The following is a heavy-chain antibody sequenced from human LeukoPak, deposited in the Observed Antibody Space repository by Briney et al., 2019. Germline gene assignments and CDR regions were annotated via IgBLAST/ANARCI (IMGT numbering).Heavy chain of an antibody. CDR1: SASISSPNW. CDR2: IYHSGST. CDR3: ARAYYYYMDV. V-gene: IGHV4-4*02. Sequence: TSETLSLTCAVSSASISSPNWWSWVRQPPGKGLEWIGEIYHSGSTNYNPSLESRATISVGKSKNQFSLKLNSVTAADTAVYYCARAYYYYMDVWGKGTTVSVSS. J-gene: IGHJ6*03.